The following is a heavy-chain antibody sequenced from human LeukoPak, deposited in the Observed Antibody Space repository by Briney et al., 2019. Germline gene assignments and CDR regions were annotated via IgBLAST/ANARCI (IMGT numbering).Heavy chain of an antibody. CDR1: GFTFSSYP. Sequence: GGSLRLSCAASGFTFSSYPMSWVRQAPGKGLEWVSAISAGGGSTYYADSVKGRFTISGDASKNTLYLQMNSLRADDTALYYCAKKYRSGGSCYSSLDCWGQGTLVTVSS. CDR3: AKKYRSGGSCYSSLDC. V-gene: IGHV3-23*01. CDR2: ISAGGGST. J-gene: IGHJ4*02. D-gene: IGHD2-15*01.